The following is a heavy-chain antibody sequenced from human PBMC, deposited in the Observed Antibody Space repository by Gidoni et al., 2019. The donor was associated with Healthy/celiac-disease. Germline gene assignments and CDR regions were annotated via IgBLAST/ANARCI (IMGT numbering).Heavy chain of an antibody. CDR1: GGSISSSSYY. Sequence: QLQLQESGPGLVTPSETLSLTCTVSGGSISSSSYYWGWIRQPPGKGLEWSGSIYYSGSTYYNPSLKSRVTISVDTSKNQFSLKLSSVTAADTAVYYCARLLLWFGESRFDYWGQGTLVTVSS. CDR3: ARLLLWFGESRFDY. J-gene: IGHJ4*02. CDR2: IYYSGST. D-gene: IGHD3-10*01. V-gene: IGHV4-39*01.